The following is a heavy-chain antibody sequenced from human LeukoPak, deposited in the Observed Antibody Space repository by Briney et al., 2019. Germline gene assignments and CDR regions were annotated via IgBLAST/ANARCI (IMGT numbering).Heavy chain of an antibody. CDR3: ARLGITMVRGVLAFDL. V-gene: IGHV4-39*01. Sequence: PSETLSLTCTVSGGSISSSSYYWGWIRQPPGKGLEWIGSIYYSGSTYYNPSLKSRVTISVDTSKNQFSLKLSSVTAADTAVYYCARLGITMVRGVLAFDLRGRGTLVTVSS. D-gene: IGHD3-10*01. J-gene: IGHJ2*01. CDR2: IYYSGST. CDR1: GGSISSSSYY.